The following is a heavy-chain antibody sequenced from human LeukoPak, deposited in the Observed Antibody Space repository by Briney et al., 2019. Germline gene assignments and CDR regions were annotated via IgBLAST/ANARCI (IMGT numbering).Heavy chain of an antibody. CDR3: ARHPVYGSGSYGVFDY. D-gene: IGHD3-10*01. CDR2: IYYSGST. Sequence: SETLSLTCTVSGGSISSSSYYWGWIRQPPGKGLEWIGSIYYSGSTYYNPSLKSRVTISVDTSKNQFSLKLSSVTAADTAVYYCARHPVYGSGSYGVFDYWGQGTLVTVSS. J-gene: IGHJ4*02. CDR1: GGSISSSSYY. V-gene: IGHV4-39*01.